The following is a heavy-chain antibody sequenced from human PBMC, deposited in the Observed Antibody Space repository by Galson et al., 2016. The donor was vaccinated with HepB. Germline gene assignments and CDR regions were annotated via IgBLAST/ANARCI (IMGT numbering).Heavy chain of an antibody. J-gene: IGHJ6*02. CDR3: AKEPAPMGSYGVYYYYGMDV. D-gene: IGHD1-26*01. Sequence: SLRLSCAASGFTFSNHAMSWVRQAPGKGLEWVSVITGSGVTYCADSVKGRFTISRDNSKNTLFLQMNSLRAEDTAVYYCAKEPAPMGSYGVYYYYGMDVWGQGTTVTVSS. V-gene: IGHV3-23*01. CDR2: ITGSGVT. CDR1: GFTFSNHA.